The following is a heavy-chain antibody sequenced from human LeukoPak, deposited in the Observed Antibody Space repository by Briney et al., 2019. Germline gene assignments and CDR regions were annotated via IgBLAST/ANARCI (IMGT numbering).Heavy chain of an antibody. CDR2: ISYDGSNK. CDR3: ASAEQQLVQSDYYYYGMDV. V-gene: IGHV3-30-3*01. D-gene: IGHD6-13*01. Sequence: GGSLRLSCAAPGFTFSSYAIHWVRQAPGKGLEWVAVISYDGSNKYYADSVKGRFTIYRDNSKNTLYLQMNSLRAEDTAVYYCASAEQQLVQSDYYYYGMDVWGQGTTVTVSS. J-gene: IGHJ6*02. CDR1: GFTFSSYA.